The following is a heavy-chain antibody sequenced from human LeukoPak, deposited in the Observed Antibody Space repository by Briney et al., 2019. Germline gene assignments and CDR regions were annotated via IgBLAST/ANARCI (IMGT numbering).Heavy chain of an antibody. CDR2: IYHSGST. V-gene: IGHV4-30-2*01. CDR3: AREGYCSGGSCDNWFDP. Sequence: SETLSLTCAVYGGSFSGYYWSWIRQPPGKGLEWIGYIYHSGSTYYNPSLKSRVTISVDRSKNQFSLNLSSVTAADTAVYYCAREGYCSGGSCDNWFDPWGQGTLVTVSS. D-gene: IGHD2-15*01. CDR1: GGSFSGYY. J-gene: IGHJ5*02.